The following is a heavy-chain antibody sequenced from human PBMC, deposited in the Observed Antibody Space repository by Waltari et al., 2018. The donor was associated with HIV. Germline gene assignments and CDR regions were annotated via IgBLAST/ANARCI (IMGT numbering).Heavy chain of an antibody. CDR3: ARDSRGTSWSLNWFDP. D-gene: IGHD6-13*01. J-gene: IGHJ5*02. CDR2: ISSSGSFI. Sequence: VPLVDSGGGLVKPGGSLRLSCAASGFTFSDHRMNWVRQAPGKGVGWVSSISSSGSFIYYADSVKGRFTISRDNAQNSMYLQMNNLRADDSAMYYCARDSRGTSWSLNWFDPWGQGTLVTVSS. CDR1: GFTFSDHR. V-gene: IGHV3-21*02.